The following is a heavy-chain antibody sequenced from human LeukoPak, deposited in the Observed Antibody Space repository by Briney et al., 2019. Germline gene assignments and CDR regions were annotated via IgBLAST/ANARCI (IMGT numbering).Heavy chain of an antibody. CDR3: ARLDRGGSGSRVIDY. CDR2: ISTYNDNT. Sequence: ASVNVSCKASGYTFTSYDFSWVRQAPGQGLEWMGWISTYNDNTNYAQKLQGRVTMTTDTSTSTAYMELRSLRSDDTAVYYCARLDRGGSGSRVIDYWGQGTLVTVSS. D-gene: IGHD3-10*01. J-gene: IGHJ4*02. V-gene: IGHV1-18*01. CDR1: GYTFTSYD.